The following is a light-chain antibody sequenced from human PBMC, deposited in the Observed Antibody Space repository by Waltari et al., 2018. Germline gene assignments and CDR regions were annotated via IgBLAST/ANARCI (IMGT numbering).Light chain of an antibody. V-gene: IGKV1-39*01. CDR1: QSISTY. Sequence: DIQMTPSPSSLSASLGDRVTITCRASQSISTYLNWYQQKPGKAPKLLIYAASSLQSGVPSRLSGSGSGTDFTLTISSLHPEDFATYYCQQSYSTPLSFGGGTKVEIK. CDR2: AAS. J-gene: IGKJ4*01. CDR3: QQSYSTPLS.